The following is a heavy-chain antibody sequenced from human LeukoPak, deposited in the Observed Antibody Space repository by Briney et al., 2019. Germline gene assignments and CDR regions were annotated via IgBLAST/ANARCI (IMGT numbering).Heavy chain of an antibody. V-gene: IGHV3-64D*09. CDR3: VNPGWYYDSSGYSYYYGMDV. Sequence: PGGALRLSCSASGFTFSRYGMHWVRQAPGKGLEYVSAICSNGDSTYCADSVKGGFTISRDNAKNTLYLQMSSLRPDDTAVYYCVNPGWYYDSSGYSYYYGMDVWGQGTTVTVS. D-gene: IGHD3-22*01. CDR2: ICSNGDST. J-gene: IGHJ6*02. CDR1: GFTFSRYG.